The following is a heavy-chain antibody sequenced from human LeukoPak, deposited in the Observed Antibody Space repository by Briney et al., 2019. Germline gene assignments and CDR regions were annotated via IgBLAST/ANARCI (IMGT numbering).Heavy chain of an antibody. CDR1: GFTLSSYW. CDR3: ARDSLFTSGYYYFFDY. D-gene: IGHD3-22*01. CDR2: INRDGSEK. Sequence: PGGSLRLSCAASGFTLSSYWMSWVRQAPGKGLEWVANINRDGSEKYYADSVKGRFTISRDNAKNSLYLQMNSLRIEDTAVYYCARDSLFTSGYYYFFDYWGQGTLVTVSS. J-gene: IGHJ4*02. V-gene: IGHV3-7*01.